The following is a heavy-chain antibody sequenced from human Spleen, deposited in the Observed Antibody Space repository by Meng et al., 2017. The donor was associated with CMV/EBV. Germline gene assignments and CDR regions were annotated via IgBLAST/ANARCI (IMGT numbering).Heavy chain of an antibody. J-gene: IGHJ5*02. CDR2: IYPGASDT. D-gene: IGHD2-2*01. V-gene: IGHV5-51*01. Sequence: SGYRFTSYWIAWVRQMPGKVLAWMGIIYPGASDTTYSPSFQGQVTISADKSISTTYLQWSSLKASDTAMYYCARQLDTRTWDNWFDPWGQGTLVTVSS. CDR3: ARQLDTRTWDNWFDP. CDR1: GYRFTSYW.